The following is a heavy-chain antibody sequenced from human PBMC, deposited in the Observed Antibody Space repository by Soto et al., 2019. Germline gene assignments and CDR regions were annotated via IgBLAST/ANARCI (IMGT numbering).Heavy chain of an antibody. CDR2: IYYSGST. J-gene: IGHJ3*02. V-gene: IGHV4-30-4*01. CDR1: VVSISSGDYY. CDR3: AGDACAWGSHRPHGAFDI. D-gene: IGHD3-16*02. Sequence: KPSETLSLTCTVSVVSISSGDYYWSWIRQPPRKGLEWIGYIYYSGSTDYNPSLKSRVSISVDTSENQFSLKLSSVTAADTAVYYCAGDACAWGSHRPHGAFDIWGHATMVTVS.